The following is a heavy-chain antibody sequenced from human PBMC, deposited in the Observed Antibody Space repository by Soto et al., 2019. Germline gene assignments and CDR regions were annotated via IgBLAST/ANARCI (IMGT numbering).Heavy chain of an antibody. V-gene: IGHV2-5*02. D-gene: IGHD3-10*02. CDR3: AHYVSSSPAGWFDP. CDR2: IYWDDDK. J-gene: IGHJ5*02. Sequence: QITLKESGPTLVKPTQTLTLTCTFSGLSLSTSGEAVGWIRQPPGKALEWLALIYWDDDKRYNPTLKTRLTITKDTSKNQVVLALTNMDPVATATYYCAHYVSSSPAGWFDPWGQGIVVTVSS. CDR1: GLSLSTSGEA.